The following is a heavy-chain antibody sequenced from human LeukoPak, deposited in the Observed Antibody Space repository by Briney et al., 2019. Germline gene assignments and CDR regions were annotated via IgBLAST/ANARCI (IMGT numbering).Heavy chain of an antibody. J-gene: IGHJ3*02. CDR1: GGSISSSSYY. CDR3: ARREGYYYGSGNAFDI. Sequence: PSETLSLTCTVSGGSISSSSYYWGWIRQPPGKGLEWIGSIYYSGSTYYNPSLKSRVTISVDTSKNQFSLKLSSVTAAVTAVYYCARREGYYYGSGNAFDIWGQGTMVTVSS. CDR2: IYYSGST. V-gene: IGHV4-39*01. D-gene: IGHD3-10*01.